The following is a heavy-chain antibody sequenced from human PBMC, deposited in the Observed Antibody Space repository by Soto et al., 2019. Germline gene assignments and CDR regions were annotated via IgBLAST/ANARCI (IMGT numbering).Heavy chain of an antibody. CDR3: ARHVPYGADFDY. CDR2: IYYSGST. J-gene: IGHJ4*02. CDR1: GGSISSYY. D-gene: IGHD4-17*01. Sequence: SETLSLTCTVSGGSISSYYWSWIRQPPGKGLEWIGYIYYSGSTNYNPSLKSRVTISVDTSKNQFSLKLSSVTAADTAVYYCARHVPYGADFDYWGQGTLVTVSS. V-gene: IGHV4-59*08.